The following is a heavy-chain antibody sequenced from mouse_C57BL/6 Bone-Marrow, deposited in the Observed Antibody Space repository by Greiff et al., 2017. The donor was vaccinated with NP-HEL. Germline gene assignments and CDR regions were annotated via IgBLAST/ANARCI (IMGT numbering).Heavy chain of an antibody. CDR1: GYTFTSYW. CDR2: IDPSDSYT. CDR3: AREGPYGSRFAY. J-gene: IGHJ3*01. V-gene: IGHV1-69*01. Sequence: QVQLQQSGAELVMPGASVKLSCKASGYTFTSYWMHWVKQRPGQGLEWIGEIDPSDSYTNYNQKFKGKSTLTVDKSSSTAYMQLSSLTSEDSAVYYCAREGPYGSRFAYWGQGTLVTVSA. D-gene: IGHD1-1*01.